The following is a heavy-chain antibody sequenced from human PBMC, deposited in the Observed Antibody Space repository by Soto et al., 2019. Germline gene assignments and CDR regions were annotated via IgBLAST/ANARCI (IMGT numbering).Heavy chain of an antibody. Sequence: SETLSLTCTVSGGSISSSSYYWGWIRQPPGKGLEWIGSIYYSGSTYYNPSLKSRVTISVDTSKNQFSLKLSSVTAADTAVYYCARHGQGGGLYYYYYYYMDVWGKGTTVTVSS. V-gene: IGHV4-39*01. CDR3: ARHGQGGGLYYYYYYYMDV. CDR1: GGSISSSSYY. J-gene: IGHJ6*03. D-gene: IGHD2-15*01. CDR2: IYYSGST.